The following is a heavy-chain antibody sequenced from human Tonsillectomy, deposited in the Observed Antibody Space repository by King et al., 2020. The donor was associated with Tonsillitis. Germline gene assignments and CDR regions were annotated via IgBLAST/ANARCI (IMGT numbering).Heavy chain of an antibody. V-gene: IGHV1-69*01. D-gene: IGHD2-2*01. J-gene: IGHJ2*01. Sequence: VQLVESGAEVKKPGSSVKVSCKASGGPFSNYAIGWVRQAPGQGLQWMGGIIPIFETADYAQNFQGRLTITADESTSMSYMELSSLRSADTAIYYCAVGRHQSWYFDLWGRGTQVIVSS. CDR2: IIPIFETA. CDR1: GGPFSNYA. CDR3: AVGRHQSWYFDL.